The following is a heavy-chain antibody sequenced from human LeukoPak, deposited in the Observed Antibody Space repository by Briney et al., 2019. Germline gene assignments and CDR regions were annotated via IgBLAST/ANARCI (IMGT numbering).Heavy chain of an antibody. D-gene: IGHD3-22*01. Sequence: PGGSLRLSCAASGFTFSSYSMTWVRQAPGKGLEWVSSISSSSSYIYYADSVKGRFTISRDNAKNSLYLQMNSLRAEDTAVYYCARDRPFFATYYYDSSGYWGNYWGQGTLVTVSS. J-gene: IGHJ4*02. CDR1: GFTFSSYS. CDR2: ISSSSSYI. V-gene: IGHV3-21*01. CDR3: ARDRPFFATYYYDSSGYWGNY.